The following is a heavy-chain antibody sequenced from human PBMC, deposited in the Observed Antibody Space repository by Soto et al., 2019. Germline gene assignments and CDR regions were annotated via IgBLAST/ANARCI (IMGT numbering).Heavy chain of an antibody. CDR1: GFRFDDYA. CDR2: IDWNSGSI. J-gene: IGHJ6*02. Sequence: GGSLRLSCVASGFRFDDYAMQWVRQTPGKGLEWVAGIDWNSGSIAYVDSVKGRFTISRDNARNSLYLEMKSLRGEDTAVYYCVKSRGSYLVFYGTDVWGQGTTVTVSS. CDR3: VKSRGSYLVFYGTDV. D-gene: IGHD1-26*01. V-gene: IGHV3-9*01.